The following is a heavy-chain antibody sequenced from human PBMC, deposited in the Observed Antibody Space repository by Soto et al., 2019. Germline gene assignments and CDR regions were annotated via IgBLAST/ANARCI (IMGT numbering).Heavy chain of an antibody. Sequence: QVQLVESGGGVVQPGRSLRLSCAASGFTFSSYGMHWVRQAPGKGLEWVAVISYDGSNKYYADSVKGRFTISRDNSKNTLYLQMNSLRAEDTAVYYCTKGNYGDYDYYYYYGMDVWGQGTMVTVAS. D-gene: IGHD4-17*01. CDR2: ISYDGSNK. V-gene: IGHV3-30*18. CDR3: TKGNYGDYDYYYYYGMDV. CDR1: GFTFSSYG. J-gene: IGHJ6*02.